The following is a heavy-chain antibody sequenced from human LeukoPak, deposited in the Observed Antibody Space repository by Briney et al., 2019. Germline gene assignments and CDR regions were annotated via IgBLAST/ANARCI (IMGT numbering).Heavy chain of an antibody. V-gene: IGHV3-30*18. CDR3: AKCTRSYDFGDYGMDV. D-gene: IGHD3/OR15-3a*01. CDR2: ISYDGSNK. CDR1: GFTFSSYG. J-gene: IGHJ6*04. Sequence: PGGSLRLSCAASGFTFSSYGMRWVRQAPGKGLEWVAVISYDGSNKYYADSVKGRFTISRDNSKNTLYLQMNSLRAEDTAVYYCAKCTRSYDFGDYGMDVWGKGTTVTVSS.